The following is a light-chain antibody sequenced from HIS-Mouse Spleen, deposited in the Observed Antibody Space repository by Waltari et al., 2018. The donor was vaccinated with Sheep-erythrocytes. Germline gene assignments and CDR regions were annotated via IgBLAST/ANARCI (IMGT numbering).Light chain of an antibody. CDR2: QDS. CDR3: QAWVSSTVV. CDR1: KLGDKY. V-gene: IGLV3-1*01. J-gene: IGLJ2*01. Sequence: SYELTQPPSVSVSPGQTASITCSGDKLGDKYACWYQQKPGQSPVLVIYQDSKRPSGSPGRVAGSNSGNTATLTISGTQAMDEADYYCQAWVSSTVVFGGGTKLTVL.